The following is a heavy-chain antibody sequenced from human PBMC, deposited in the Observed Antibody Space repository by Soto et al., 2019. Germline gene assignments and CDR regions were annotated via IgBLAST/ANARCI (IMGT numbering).Heavy chain of an antibody. J-gene: IGHJ4*02. V-gene: IGHV3-48*01. CDR3: ARAMITFGGVISD. CDR2: ISSSSSTI. CDR1: GFTFSSYS. Sequence: EVQLVESRGGLVQPGGSLRLSCAASGFTFSSYSMNWVRQAPGKGLEWVSYISSSSSTIYYANSVKGRFTISRDNAKNSLYLQMNSLRAEDTAVYYCARAMITFGGVISDWGQGTLVTVSS. D-gene: IGHD3-16*01.